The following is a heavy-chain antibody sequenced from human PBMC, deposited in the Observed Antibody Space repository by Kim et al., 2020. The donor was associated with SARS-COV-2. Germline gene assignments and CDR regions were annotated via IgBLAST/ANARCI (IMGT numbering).Heavy chain of an antibody. J-gene: IGHJ4*02. D-gene: IGHD6-19*01. CDR3: AREPYSSGWFYYFDY. Sequence: SWKGRFTISRDNAKNSLYLKMISLRAEETAVYYCAREPYSSGWFYYFDYWGQGTLVTVSS. V-gene: IGHV3-21*01.